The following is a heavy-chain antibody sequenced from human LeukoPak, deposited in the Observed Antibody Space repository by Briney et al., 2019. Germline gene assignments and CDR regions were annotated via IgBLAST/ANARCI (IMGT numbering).Heavy chain of an antibody. Sequence: SSETLSLTCTVSGGSISSYYWSWIRQPPGKGLEWIGSIYYSGSTYYNPSLKSRVTISVDTSKNQFSLKLSSVTAADTAVYYCAREGERDSSGWYLAYNWFDPWGQGTLVTVSS. CDR2: IYYSGST. D-gene: IGHD6-19*01. J-gene: IGHJ5*02. CDR3: AREGERDSSGWYLAYNWFDP. V-gene: IGHV4-59*12. CDR1: GGSISSYY.